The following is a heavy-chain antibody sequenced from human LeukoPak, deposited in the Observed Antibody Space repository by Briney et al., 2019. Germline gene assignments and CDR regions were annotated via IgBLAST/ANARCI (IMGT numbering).Heavy chain of an antibody. V-gene: IGHV4-30-2*01. CDR3: ARALGWLQSAKYYFDY. CDR2: INHSGST. D-gene: IGHD5-24*01. J-gene: IGHJ4*02. Sequence: PSQTLSLTCTVSGGSISSGGYYWSWIRQPPGKGLEWIGEINHSGSTNYNPSLKSRVTISVDTSKNQFSLKLSSVTAADTAVYYCARALGWLQSAKYYFDYWGQGTLVTVSS. CDR1: GGSISSGGYY.